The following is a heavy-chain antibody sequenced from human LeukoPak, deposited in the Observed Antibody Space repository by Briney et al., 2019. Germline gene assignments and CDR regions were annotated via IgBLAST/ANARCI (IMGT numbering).Heavy chain of an antibody. CDR1: GGSISSYY. V-gene: IGHV4-59*01. J-gene: IGHJ1*01. CDR3: ARDPFPYCSSTSCYAVYGQKYFQH. CDR2: IYYSGST. D-gene: IGHD2-2*01. Sequence: SETLSLTCTVSGGSISSYYWSWIRQPPGKGLEWIGYIYYSGSTNYNPSLKSRVTISVDTSKNQFSLKLSSVTAADTAVYYCARDPFPYCSSTSCYAVYGQKYFQHWGQGTLVTVSS.